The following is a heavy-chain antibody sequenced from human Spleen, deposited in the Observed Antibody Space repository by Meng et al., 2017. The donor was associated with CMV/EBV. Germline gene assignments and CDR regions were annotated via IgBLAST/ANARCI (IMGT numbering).Heavy chain of an antibody. D-gene: IGHD3-3*01. CDR3: ARARAPYDFRPGMDV. V-gene: IGHV3-30-3*01. Sequence: GGSLRLSCTASGFTLSSYVLYWVRQAPGKGLDGVAFISRDGNKKYYADSVKGRFTISRDYSKNMVYLQMNSLRDDDTAVYYCARARAPYDFRPGMDVWGQGTTVTVSS. CDR1: GFTLSSYV. CDR2: ISRDGNKK. J-gene: IGHJ6*02.